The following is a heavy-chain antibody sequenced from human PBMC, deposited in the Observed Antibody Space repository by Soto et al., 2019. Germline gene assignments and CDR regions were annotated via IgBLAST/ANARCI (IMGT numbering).Heavy chain of an antibody. V-gene: IGHV1-69*11. D-gene: IGHD3-16*02. CDR1: GGTFSRSG. J-gene: IGHJ6*01. CDR2: IVPSLDTT. Sequence: QVHLVQSGTEVKKPGSSVKVSCKASGGTFSRSGFSWVRQAPGQGLEWMGMIVPSLDTTNYAQKFQASVTITADEVTNTAYMELRSLRSEDTAVYYCARWPQPRYTADPYAVDVWGQGTRVIVSS. CDR3: ARWPQPRYTADPYAVDV.